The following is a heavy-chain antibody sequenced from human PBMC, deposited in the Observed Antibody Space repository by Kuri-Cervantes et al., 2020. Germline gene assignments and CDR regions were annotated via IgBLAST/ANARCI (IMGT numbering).Heavy chain of an antibody. CDR3: AKEKAYSSTYYYGMDA. J-gene: IGHJ6*02. Sequence: GESLKISCAASGFSFSTYGMHWVRQFPGKGLEWVAVISYDGSNKYYADSVKGRFTISRDNSKNTLYLQMNSLRAEDTAVYYCAKEKAYSSTYYYGMDAWGQGTTVTVSS. CDR2: ISYDGSNK. V-gene: IGHV3-30*18. CDR1: GFSFSTYG. D-gene: IGHD6-13*01.